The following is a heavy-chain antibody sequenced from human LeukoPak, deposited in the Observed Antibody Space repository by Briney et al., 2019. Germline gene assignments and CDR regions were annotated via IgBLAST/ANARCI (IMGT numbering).Heavy chain of an antibody. CDR1: GGSISSYY. CDR3: ARVVFLEWWIDY. J-gene: IGHJ4*02. CDR2: IYYSGST. D-gene: IGHD3-3*01. Sequence: SETLSLTCTVSGGSISSYYWSWIRQPPGKGLEWIGYIYYSGSTNYNPSLKSRVTISVDTSKNQFSLKLSSVTAADTAVYYCARVVFLEWWIDYWGQGPWSPSPQ. V-gene: IGHV4-59*01.